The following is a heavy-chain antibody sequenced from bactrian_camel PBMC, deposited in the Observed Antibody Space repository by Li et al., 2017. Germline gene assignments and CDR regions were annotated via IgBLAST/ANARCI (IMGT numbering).Heavy chain of an antibody. D-gene: IGHD5*01. CDR1: GFTFSMYS. Sequence: VQLVESGGGLVQPGGSLRLSCAASGFTFSMYSMSWVRQAPGKGLEWVSGINSGGGGTYYAESVKGRFTISKDNFNNNLYLQMNSLKPEDTAIYYCAAGAFCAYCHTGWREVYHDRGQGTQVTVS. CDR2: INSGGGGT. J-gene: IGHJ4*01. V-gene: IGHV3S31*01. CDR3: AAGAFCAYCHTGWREVYHD.